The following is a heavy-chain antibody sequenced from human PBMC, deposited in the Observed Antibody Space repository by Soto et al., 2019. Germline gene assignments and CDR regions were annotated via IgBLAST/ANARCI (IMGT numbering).Heavy chain of an antibody. Sequence: EVQLVKSGGGLIQPGGSLRLSCAASGFTFSDHQMNWVRQAPGRGLEWVSVIYSSGTTYYGDSVKGRFTISRDNSKNTLYLQMNSLRTEDTALYYCARAGSPFHSDSTGYWGFDYWGQGTLVTVSS. D-gene: IGHD3-9*01. CDR3: ARAGSPFHSDSTGYWGFDY. CDR2: IYSSGTT. J-gene: IGHJ4*02. V-gene: IGHV3-53*01. CDR1: GFTFSDHQ.